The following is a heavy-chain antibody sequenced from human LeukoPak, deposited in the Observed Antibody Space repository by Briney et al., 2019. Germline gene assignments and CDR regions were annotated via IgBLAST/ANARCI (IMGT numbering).Heavy chain of an antibody. CDR3: ARAPGSWNDDPYYFDY. CDR2: IYSGGST. V-gene: IGHV3-66*01. J-gene: IGHJ4*02. D-gene: IGHD1-1*01. Sequence: GGSLRLSCAASGFTFSSYAMSWVRQAPGKGLEWVPVIYSGGSTYYADSVKGRFTISRDNSKNTLYLQMNSLRAEDTAVYYCARAPGSWNDDPYYFDYWGQGTLVTVSS. CDR1: GFTFSSYA.